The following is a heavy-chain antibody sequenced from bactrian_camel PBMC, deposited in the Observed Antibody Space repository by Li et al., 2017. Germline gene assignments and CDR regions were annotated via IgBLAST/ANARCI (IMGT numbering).Heavy chain of an antibody. V-gene: IGHV3S40*01. CDR1: GCNGRREC. D-gene: IGHD3*01. CDR2: IYIASSTT. CDR3: AGAFWCDGGPLMAGRYSR. Sequence: VQLVESGGGSVQAGGSLNLSCVINGCNGRRECVGWFCQAPGKEREPVATIYIASSTTDYHDSVKERFSISQDNAKNTVYLQMNSLRPEDTAMYYCAGAFWCDGGPLMAGRYSRWGQGTQVTVS. J-gene: IGHJ4*01.